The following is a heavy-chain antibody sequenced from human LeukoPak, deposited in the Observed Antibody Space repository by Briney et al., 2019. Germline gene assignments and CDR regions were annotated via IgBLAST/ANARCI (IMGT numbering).Heavy chain of an antibody. CDR2: IYYSGST. V-gene: IGHV4-31*03. CDR1: GVSISSGGYY. CDR3: ASLGVYYDSSPEYYFDY. Sequence: KPSQTLSLTCTVSGVSISSGGYYWSWIRQHPGKGLEWIGYIYYSGSTYYNPSLKSRVTISVDTSKNQFSLKLSSVTAADTAVYYCASLGVYYDSSPEYYFDYWGQGTLVTVSS. D-gene: IGHD3-22*01. J-gene: IGHJ4*02.